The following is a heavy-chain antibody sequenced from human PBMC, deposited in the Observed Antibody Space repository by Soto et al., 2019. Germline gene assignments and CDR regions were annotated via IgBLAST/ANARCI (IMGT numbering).Heavy chain of an antibody. D-gene: IGHD6-13*01. V-gene: IGHV3-23*01. CDR3: AKDFRGKSSLATNFDY. J-gene: IGHJ4*02. CDR2: ISGSGGST. CDR1: GFTFSSYA. Sequence: GGSLRLSCAASGFTFSSYAMSWVRQAPGKGLEWVSAISGSGGSTYYADSVKGRFTISRDNSKNTLYLQMNSLRAEDTAVYYCAKDFRGKSSLATNFDYWGQGTLVTVSS.